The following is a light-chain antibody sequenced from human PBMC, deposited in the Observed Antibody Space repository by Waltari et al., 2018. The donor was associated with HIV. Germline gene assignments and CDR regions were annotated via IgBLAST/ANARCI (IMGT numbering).Light chain of an antibody. CDR3: QQSYATPT. Sequence: IVMTQSPESLAVSPGETAIINCKSGQSLLNTFDKRNYLGWYQQRPGKPPNLIIYWATIRASGVHARFSGSGSGTNFMLTITNFVSEDVAVYYCQQSYATPTFGQGTKLEI. CDR2: WAT. CDR1: QSLLNTFDKRNY. V-gene: IGKV4-1*01. J-gene: IGKJ1*01.